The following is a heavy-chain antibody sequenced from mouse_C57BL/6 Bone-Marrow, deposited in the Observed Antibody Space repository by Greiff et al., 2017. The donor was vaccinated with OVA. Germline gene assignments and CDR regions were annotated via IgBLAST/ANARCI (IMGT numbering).Heavy chain of an antibody. Sequence: EVQVVESGGGLVKPGGSLKLSCAASGFTFSSYAMSWVRQTPEKRLEWVATISDGGSYTYYPDNVKGRFTISRDTAKNNLYLQMSHLKSEDTAMYYCARDPDGSSLFDYWGQGTTLTVSS. CDR2: ISDGGSYT. D-gene: IGHD1-1*01. CDR3: ARDPDGSSLFDY. V-gene: IGHV5-4*01. CDR1: GFTFSSYA. J-gene: IGHJ2*01.